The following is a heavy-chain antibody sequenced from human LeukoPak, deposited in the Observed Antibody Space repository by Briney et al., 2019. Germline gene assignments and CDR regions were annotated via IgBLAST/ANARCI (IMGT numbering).Heavy chain of an antibody. CDR1: GGSSISYY. D-gene: IGHD5-12*01. Sequence: PSETLSLTGAVSGGSSISYYWSWIRQPPGKGLDGIAYIFYSGSTNYTPSLTSRVTISVDTSKNQFSLKLSSVTAADTAVYYCARVGSSGYGPFDYWGQGTLVTVSS. CDR2: IFYSGST. V-gene: IGHV4-59*01. CDR3: ARVGSSGYGPFDY. J-gene: IGHJ4*02.